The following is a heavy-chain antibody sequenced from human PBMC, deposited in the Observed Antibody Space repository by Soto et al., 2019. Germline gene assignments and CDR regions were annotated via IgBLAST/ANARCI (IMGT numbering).Heavy chain of an antibody. D-gene: IGHD3-9*01. V-gene: IGHV3-21*01. CDR2: ISTRSHYI. Sequence: GGSLRLSCAASGFTFSNYNMNWVRQAPGKGLEWVASISTRSHYIYYADSLKGRFTISGDNAKNSVDLQISSLRAEDTAVYYCARDSSTGYYLSDFDYWGQGTLVTVS. J-gene: IGHJ4*02. CDR3: ARDSSTGYYLSDFDY. CDR1: GFTFSNYN.